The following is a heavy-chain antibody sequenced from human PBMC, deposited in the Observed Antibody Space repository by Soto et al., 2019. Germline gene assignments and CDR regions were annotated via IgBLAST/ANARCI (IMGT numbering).Heavy chain of an antibody. CDR2: ISAYNGNT. CDR3: ARVGNDFWSGYVNWFDP. CDR1: GYTFTSYG. J-gene: IGHJ5*02. Sequence: ASVKVSCKASGYTFTSYGISWVRQAPGQGLEWMGWISAYNGNTNYAQKLQGRVTMTTDTSTSTAYMELRSLRSDDTAVYYCARVGNDFWSGYVNWFDPSGQGTLVTVSS. V-gene: IGHV1-18*01. D-gene: IGHD3-3*01.